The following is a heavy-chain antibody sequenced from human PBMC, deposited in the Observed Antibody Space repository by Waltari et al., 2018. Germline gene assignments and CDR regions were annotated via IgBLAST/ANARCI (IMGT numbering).Heavy chain of an antibody. D-gene: IGHD6-13*01. Sequence: VQLVLSCAELNMRGSSVKVSCKASGGTFSSFAISWVRQAPGQGLEWMGGIIPIFGTVNYAQKFKGRVTITTDEATSTAYLELSSLRSEDTAVYYCARDSIAAADTFSLDNWGQGTMVTVSS. CDR3: ARDSIAAADTFSLDN. CDR2: IIPIFGTV. CDR1: GGTFSSFA. J-gene: IGHJ3*02. V-gene: IGHV1-69*05.